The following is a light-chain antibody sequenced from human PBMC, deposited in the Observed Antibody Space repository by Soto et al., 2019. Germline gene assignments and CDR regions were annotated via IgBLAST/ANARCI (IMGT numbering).Light chain of an antibody. Sequence: TSYGASVSAKVENRVTIPCRTSQSVSIYVNWYQQKPGKAPILLIYASSSLQSGVPSRFSGSGSGTDFTLTICSQAPEDFATYYCEPSYSTPTFAQGTKVDI. CDR3: EPSYSTPT. CDR1: QSVSIY. CDR2: ASS. J-gene: IGKJ2*01. V-gene: IGKV1-39*01.